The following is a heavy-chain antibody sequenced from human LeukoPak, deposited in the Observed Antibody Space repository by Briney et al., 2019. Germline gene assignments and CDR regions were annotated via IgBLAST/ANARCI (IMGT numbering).Heavy chain of an antibody. J-gene: IGHJ4*02. Sequence: GGSLRLSCAASGFTVSSSFIYWVRRAPGKGLEWVSFIHRDDKTYYADSVKGRFTMSRDNARNSLYLQMNGLTDEDTAVYYCAREPPGNYDDSGHYYAYFDCWGQGALVTVSS. CDR1: GFTVSSSF. V-gene: IGHV3-53*01. D-gene: IGHD3-22*01. CDR2: IHRDDKT. CDR3: AREPPGNYDDSGHYYAYFDC.